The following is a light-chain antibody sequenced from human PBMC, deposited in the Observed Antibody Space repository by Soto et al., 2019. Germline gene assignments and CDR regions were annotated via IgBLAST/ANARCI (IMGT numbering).Light chain of an antibody. V-gene: IGKV3-11*01. CDR1: QSVSSY. CDR2: DAS. J-gene: IGKJ3*01. CDR3: QQRSNWT. Sequence: EIVLTQSPATLSLSPGERATLSCRASQSVSSYLDWYQQKPGQAPRLLIYDASNRATGIPARFSGSGAGTDITITISCLEPEDYAFHHCQQRSNWTFGPGTKVDIK.